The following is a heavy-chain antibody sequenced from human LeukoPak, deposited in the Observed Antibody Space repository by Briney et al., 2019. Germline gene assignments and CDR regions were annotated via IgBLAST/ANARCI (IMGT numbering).Heavy chain of an antibody. Sequence: KPSETLSLTCTVSGVCISTFYWTWIRQPPGKALDWNGYMYYSGTTKSNPSLKSRVSITVDTSRRQVSLSLSPMTVAETAVYYCVAEKGGTMNYWGQGTLVTVSS. J-gene: IGHJ4*02. CDR2: MYYSGTT. CDR3: VAEKGGTMNY. V-gene: IGHV4-59*01. CDR1: GVCISTFY. D-gene: IGHD2-15*01.